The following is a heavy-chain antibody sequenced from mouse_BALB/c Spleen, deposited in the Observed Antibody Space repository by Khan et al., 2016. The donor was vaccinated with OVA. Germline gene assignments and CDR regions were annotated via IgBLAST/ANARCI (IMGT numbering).Heavy chain of an antibody. CDR3: ARVYGGDFNY. J-gene: IGHJ2*01. V-gene: IGHV3-2*02. D-gene: IGHD1-1*01. CDR1: GYSITTDYA. Sequence: VQLQESGPGLVKPSQSLSLTCTVTGYSITTDYAWNWIRQFPGNKLEWMGFISYSGNTKYNPSLKSRISITRDTSKNQFFLQLKSVTTEDTARYLCARVYGGDFNYWGQGTTLTVSS. CDR2: ISYSGNT.